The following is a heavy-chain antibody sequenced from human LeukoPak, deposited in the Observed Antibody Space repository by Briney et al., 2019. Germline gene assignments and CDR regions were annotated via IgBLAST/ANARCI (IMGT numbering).Heavy chain of an antibody. CDR3: AGEGPYGNY. J-gene: IGHJ4*02. D-gene: IGHD1-26*01. CDR2: IDPSDSYT. Sequence: GESLKISCKGSGYSFTNYWITWVRQMPGKGLEWMGRIDPSDSYTNYSPSLQGHVTISVDKSITTTYLQWSSLKASDTAMYYCAGEGPYGNYWGQGTLVTVSS. CDR1: GYSFTNYW. V-gene: IGHV5-10-1*01.